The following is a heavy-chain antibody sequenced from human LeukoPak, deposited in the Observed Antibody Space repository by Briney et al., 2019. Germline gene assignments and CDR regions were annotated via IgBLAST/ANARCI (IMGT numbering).Heavy chain of an antibody. D-gene: IGHD4-23*01. Sequence: SETLSLTCTVSGGSISSYYWSWIRQPAGKGLEWIGRIYTSGSTNYNPSLKSRVTISVDTSKNQFSLKLSSVTAADTAVYYCARELRWYGPTGAFDIWGQGTMVTVSS. CDR1: GGSISSYY. V-gene: IGHV4-4*07. CDR2: IYTSGST. J-gene: IGHJ3*02. CDR3: ARELRWYGPTGAFDI.